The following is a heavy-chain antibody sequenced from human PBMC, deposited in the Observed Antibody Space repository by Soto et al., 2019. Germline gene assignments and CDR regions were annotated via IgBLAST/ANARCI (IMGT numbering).Heavy chain of an antibody. CDR1: GFTFSSYA. D-gene: IGHD5-18*01. CDR2: ISGSGGST. Sequence: PGESLKISCAASGFTFSSYAMSWVRQAPGKGLEWVSAISGSGGSTYYADSVKGRFTISRDNSKNTLYLQMNSLRAEDTAVYYCAKDGTSSCGIQLWPRNGAFDIWGQGTMVTVSS. J-gene: IGHJ3*02. V-gene: IGHV3-23*01. CDR3: AKDGTSSCGIQLWPRNGAFDI.